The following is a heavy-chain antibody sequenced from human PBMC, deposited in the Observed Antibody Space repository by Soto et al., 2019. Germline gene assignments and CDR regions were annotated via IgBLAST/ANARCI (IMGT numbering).Heavy chain of an antibody. V-gene: IGHV3-23*01. CDR3: AKDRRAGGNYGFYSDF. J-gene: IGHJ4*02. Sequence: EVQLLESGGGLVQPGGSLRLSCAASGFTFSSYGMTWVRQAPGKGLEWVSFSSATGAGTYYADSVKGRFTISRDNHKNTLYLQMTSLRADDTAVYYCAKDRRAGGNYGFYSDFWGQGALVIVSS. D-gene: IGHD1-7*01. CDR1: GFTFSSYG. CDR2: SSATGAGT.